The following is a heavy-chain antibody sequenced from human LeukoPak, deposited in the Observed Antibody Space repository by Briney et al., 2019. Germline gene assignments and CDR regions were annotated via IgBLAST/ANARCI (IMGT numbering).Heavy chain of an antibody. CDR1: GFSLSTRGVG. CDR2: IYWNDDK. V-gene: IGHV2-5*01. CDR3: ARWVTTLVDY. J-gene: IGHJ4*02. Sequence: VSGPTLLKPTQTLTLTCTFSGFSLSTRGVGVGWIRQPPGKALEWLALIYWNDDKRYSPSLKSRLTITKDTSKNQVVLTMTNMDPVDTATYYCARWVTTLVDYWAREPWSPSPQ. D-gene: IGHD4-17*01.